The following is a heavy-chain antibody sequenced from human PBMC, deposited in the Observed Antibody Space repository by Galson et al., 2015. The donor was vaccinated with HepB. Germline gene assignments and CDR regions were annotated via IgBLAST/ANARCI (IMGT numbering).Heavy chain of an antibody. V-gene: IGHV1-69*10. J-gene: IGHJ4*02. CDR2: IIPIFGIA. D-gene: IGHD6-19*01. Sequence: SVKVSCKASGGTFSSYAISWVRQAPGQGLEWMGGIIPIFGIANYAQKFQGRVTITADKSTSTAYMELSSLRSEDTAVYYCAREPKYSSGWYKKDYYFDYWGQGTLVTVSS. CDR3: AREPKYSSGWYKKDYYFDY. CDR1: GGTFSSYA.